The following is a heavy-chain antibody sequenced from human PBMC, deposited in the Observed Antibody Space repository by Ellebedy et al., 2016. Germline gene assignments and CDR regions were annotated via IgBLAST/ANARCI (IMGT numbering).Heavy chain of an antibody. J-gene: IGHJ4*02. CDR2: ISYNGDTN. CDR1: GFIFGHYA. V-gene: IGHV3-30*04. CDR3: AREIRGFYAAY. Sequence: GGSLRLSCAASGFIFGHYAMHWVRQAPGKGMEWVALISYNGDTNYYADSVKGRFTVSRDNSRNTLSLQMDNLRAEDTAVYYCAREIRGFYAAYWGQGALVTVSS. D-gene: IGHD5-12*01.